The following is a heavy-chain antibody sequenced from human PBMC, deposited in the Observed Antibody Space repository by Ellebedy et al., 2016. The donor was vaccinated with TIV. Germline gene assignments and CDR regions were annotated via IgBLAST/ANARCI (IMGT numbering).Heavy chain of an antibody. V-gene: IGHV3-23*01. CDR2: ISGSGGST. CDR1: GFTFSSYA. D-gene: IGHD5-24*01. Sequence: GESLKISXAASGFTFSSYAMSWVRQAPGKGLEWVSAISGSGGSTYYADSVKGRFTISRDNSKSTLYLQMNSLRAEDTAVYYCAKRGGWLQLYPPDYWGQGTLVTVSS. CDR3: AKRGGWLQLYPPDY. J-gene: IGHJ4*02.